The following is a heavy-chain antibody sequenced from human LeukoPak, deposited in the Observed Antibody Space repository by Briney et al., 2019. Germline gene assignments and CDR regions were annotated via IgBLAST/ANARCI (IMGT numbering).Heavy chain of an antibody. V-gene: IGHV1-69*04. Sequence: SVKVSCKASGGTFSSYTISWVRQAPGQGLEWMGRIIPILGIANYAQKFQGRVTITADKSTSTACMELSSLRSEDTAVYYCARDRVRFLEWFSDAFDIWGQGTMVTVSS. CDR3: ARDRVRFLEWFSDAFDI. D-gene: IGHD3-3*01. CDR2: IIPILGIA. J-gene: IGHJ3*02. CDR1: GGTFSSYT.